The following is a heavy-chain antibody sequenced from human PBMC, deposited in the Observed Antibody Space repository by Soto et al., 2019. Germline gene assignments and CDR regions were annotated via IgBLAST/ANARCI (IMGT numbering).Heavy chain of an antibody. CDR3: ARDLDDAGSYYTDY. Sequence: QIQLVQSGAEVKKPGASVKVSCKASGYTFSSIGISWVRQAPGQGLEWMGWISPYKGNTHYALGLQGRVTMTTDTSTSPDYMDLRSLRSDDTAVYYCARDLDDAGSYYTDYWGQGTLVTVSS. CDR2: ISPYKGNT. CDR1: GYTFSSIG. D-gene: IGHD3-10*01. V-gene: IGHV1-18*01. J-gene: IGHJ4*02.